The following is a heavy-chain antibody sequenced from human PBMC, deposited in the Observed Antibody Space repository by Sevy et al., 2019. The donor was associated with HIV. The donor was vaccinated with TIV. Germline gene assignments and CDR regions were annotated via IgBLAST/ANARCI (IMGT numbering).Heavy chain of an antibody. D-gene: IGHD3-10*01. J-gene: IGHJ4*02. CDR3: ARDMAYGSGSIVYDY. Sequence: GGSLRLSCAASGFVFSSYTMNWVRQSPGKGLEWVSSISSSSRYIFYADSVKGRFTISRDNAMNSLYLQMNSLRAEDTAVYYCARDMAYGSGSIVYDYWGQGTLVTVSS. V-gene: IGHV3-21*01. CDR2: ISSSSRYI. CDR1: GFVFSSYT.